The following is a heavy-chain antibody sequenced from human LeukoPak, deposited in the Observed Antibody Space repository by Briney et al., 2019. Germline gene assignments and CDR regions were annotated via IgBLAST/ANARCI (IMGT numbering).Heavy chain of an antibody. CDR3: ARSDVDIVATIYY. D-gene: IGHD5-12*01. Sequence: GASVKVSCKASGGTFSSYAISWVRQAPGQGLEWMGGIIPIFGTANYAQKFQGRVTITADESTSTAYMELSSLRSEDTAVYYCARSDVDIVATIYYWGQGTLVTVSS. CDR2: IIPIFGTA. CDR1: GGTFSSYA. V-gene: IGHV1-69*13. J-gene: IGHJ4*02.